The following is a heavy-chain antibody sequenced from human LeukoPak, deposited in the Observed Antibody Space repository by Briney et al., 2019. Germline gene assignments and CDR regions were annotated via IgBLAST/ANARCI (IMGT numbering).Heavy chain of an antibody. CDR2: IYYSGST. CDR3: ASLEYSSSLGGFDY. CDR1: GGSISSYY. J-gene: IGHJ4*02. D-gene: IGHD6-6*01. Sequence: SETLSLTCTVSGGSISSYYWSWIRQPPGKGLEWIGYIYYSGSTNYNPSLKSRVTISVDRSKNQFSLKLSSVTAADTAVYYCASLEYSSSLGGFDYWGQGTLVTVSS. V-gene: IGHV4-59*12.